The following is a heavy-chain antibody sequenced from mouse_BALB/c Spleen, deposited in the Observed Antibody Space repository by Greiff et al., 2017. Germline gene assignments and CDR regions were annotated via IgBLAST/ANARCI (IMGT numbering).Heavy chain of an antibody. Sequence: DVMLVESGGGLVKPGGSLKLSCAASGFTFSSYAMSWVRQTPEKRLEWVATISSGGSYTYYPDSVKGRFTISRDNAKNTLYLQMSSLRSEDTAMYYCARQYGNYYAMDYWGQGTSVTVSS. CDR1: GFTFSSYA. J-gene: IGHJ4*01. V-gene: IGHV5-9-3*01. D-gene: IGHD2-10*02. CDR2: ISSGGSYT. CDR3: ARQYGNYYAMDY.